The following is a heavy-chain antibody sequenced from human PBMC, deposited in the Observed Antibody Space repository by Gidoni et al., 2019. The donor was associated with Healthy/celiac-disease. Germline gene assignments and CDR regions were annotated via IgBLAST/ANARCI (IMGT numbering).Heavy chain of an antibody. CDR1: GYSVTSYW. Sequence: EVQLVQSGAEVKKPGETRRISWKGSGYSVTSYWISWVRQMPGKGLEWMGGIDPSDSYTHYRPSFQGHVTISADKSISTAYLQWSSLKASDTAMYYCARRRSDSSGYSYGMDVWGQGTTVTVSS. J-gene: IGHJ6*02. CDR3: ARRRSDSSGYSYGMDV. CDR2: IDPSDSYT. D-gene: IGHD3-22*01. V-gene: IGHV5-10-1*03.